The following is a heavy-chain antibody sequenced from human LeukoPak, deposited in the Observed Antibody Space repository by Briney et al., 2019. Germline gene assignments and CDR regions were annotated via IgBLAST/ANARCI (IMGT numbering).Heavy chain of an antibody. CDR3: ARRPPASTFGGVIVSAGAFDI. D-gene: IGHD3-16*02. Sequence: SETLSLTCIVSGGSISNYYWSWIRQPPGKGLEWIGYIYYSGSTNYNPSLKSRVTFSVGTSKNHFSLKLSSVTAADTAVYYCARRPPASTFGGVIVSAGAFDIWGQGTMVTVSS. CDR2: IYYSGST. V-gene: IGHV4-59*08. J-gene: IGHJ3*02. CDR1: GGSISNYY.